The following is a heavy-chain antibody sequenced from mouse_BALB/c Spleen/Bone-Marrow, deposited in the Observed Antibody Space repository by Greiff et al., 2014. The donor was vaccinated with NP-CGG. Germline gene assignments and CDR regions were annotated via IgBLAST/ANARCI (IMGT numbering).Heavy chain of an antibody. CDR3: ALNWDSAY. V-gene: IGHV5-6*01. Sequence: EVKLVESGGDLVKPGGSLKLSCAASGFTFSSYGMSWVRQTPDKRLEWVATINNGGTYTYYPDSVKGRFTISRDNAKNTLYLQMSSLKSEDTAMYYCALNWDSAYWGQGTLATVSA. J-gene: IGHJ3*01. CDR1: GFTFSSYG. CDR2: INNGGTYT. D-gene: IGHD4-1*02.